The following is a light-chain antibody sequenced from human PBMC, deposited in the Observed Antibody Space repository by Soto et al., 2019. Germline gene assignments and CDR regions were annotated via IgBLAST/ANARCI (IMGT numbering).Light chain of an antibody. CDR2: RGS. Sequence: VLTQSPGTLSLSPGERATLSCRASQNIRGNELAWYQQKPGQAPRLLIYRGSSRATGIPDRFSGRGSGTDFPLTISRLEHEDFAVYYCQDYGTSAPWTFGQGTTVEIK. V-gene: IGKV3-20*01. CDR1: QNIRGNE. CDR3: QDYGTSAPWT. J-gene: IGKJ1*01.